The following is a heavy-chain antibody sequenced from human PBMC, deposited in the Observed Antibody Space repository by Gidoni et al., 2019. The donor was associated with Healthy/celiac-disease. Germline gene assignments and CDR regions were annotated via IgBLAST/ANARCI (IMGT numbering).Heavy chain of an antibody. CDR1: GGSISSSSYY. Sequence: QLQLQESGPGLVKPSETLSLTCTVSGGSISSSSYYWGWIRQPPGKGLEWIGSIYYSGSTYYNPSLKSRVTISVDTSKNQFSLKLSSVTAADTAVYYCARPTAYNWNDVVWFDPWGQGTLVTVSS. CDR2: IYYSGST. V-gene: IGHV4-39*01. D-gene: IGHD1-20*01. CDR3: ARPTAYNWNDVVWFDP. J-gene: IGHJ5*02.